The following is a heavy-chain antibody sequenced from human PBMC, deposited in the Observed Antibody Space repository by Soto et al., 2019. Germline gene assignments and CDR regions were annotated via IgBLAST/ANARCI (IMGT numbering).Heavy chain of an antibody. D-gene: IGHD1-26*01. CDR1: VFTFTTYA. CDR3: AKSGGTYYGPNYFDY. CDR2: ISGTGGTT. J-gene: IGHJ4*02. V-gene: IGHV3-23*01. Sequence: PWWSLRLSCSASVFTFTTYAISWFRQAPGKGLEWVSAISGTGGTTYYTDSVKGRFTISRDNSKNTLFLHMNSLRAEDSAVYYCAKSGGTYYGPNYFDYWGQGTLVTVSS.